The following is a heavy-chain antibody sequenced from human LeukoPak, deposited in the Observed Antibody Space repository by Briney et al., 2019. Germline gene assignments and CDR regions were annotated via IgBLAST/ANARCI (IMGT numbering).Heavy chain of an antibody. Sequence: PGGSLRLSCAVSGFTFNIYYMSWIRQAPGKGLEWISYIGLHGYPLDYADSVKGRFTISRHNAQNSLYLDMSSLRAEDTAVYYCARKDFSRGSFTYWGQGTLVTVSS. D-gene: IGHD2-2*01. CDR2: IGLHGYPL. CDR3: ARKDFSRGSFTY. V-gene: IGHV3-11*04. CDR1: GFTFNIYY. J-gene: IGHJ4*02.